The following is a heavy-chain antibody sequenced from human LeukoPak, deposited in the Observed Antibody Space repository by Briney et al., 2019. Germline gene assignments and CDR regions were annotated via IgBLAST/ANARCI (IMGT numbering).Heavy chain of an antibody. CDR1: GYSFTSYW. V-gene: IGHV5-51*01. CDR2: IYPGDSDT. Sequence: GESLKISCKGSGYSFTSYWIGWVRQMPGKGLEWMGIIYPGDSDTRYSPSFQGQVTISADKSISTAYLHWSSLKASDSAIYYCARPHSSGSYYFDYWGQGTLVTVSS. J-gene: IGHJ4*02. D-gene: IGHD6-25*01. CDR3: ARPHSSGSYYFDY.